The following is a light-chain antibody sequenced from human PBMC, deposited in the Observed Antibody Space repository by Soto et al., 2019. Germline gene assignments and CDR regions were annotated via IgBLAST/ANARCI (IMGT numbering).Light chain of an antibody. CDR1: SSDVGGYEY. Sequence: QSALTQPRSVSGSPGQSVTISCTGTSSDVGGYEYVSWYQQDQGKAPQLMIYDVNKRPSGVPDRFSGSKSGNTASLTISGLQAEDETDYYCCSYAGSDTWVLGGGTKLTVL. V-gene: IGLV2-11*01. CDR3: CSYAGSDTWV. J-gene: IGLJ3*02. CDR2: DVN.